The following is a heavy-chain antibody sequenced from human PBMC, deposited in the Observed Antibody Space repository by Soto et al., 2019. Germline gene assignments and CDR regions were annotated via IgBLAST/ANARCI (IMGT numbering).Heavy chain of an antibody. CDR1: GFTFSSYA. V-gene: IGHV3-23*01. CDR2: VLGGGGST. Sequence: EAQLLESGGGLVQPGGSLRLSCAASGFTFSSYAMSWVRQTPGKGLEWVSGVLGGGGSTFYADSVKGRFTISRDNSKNTLYVQLNSLRVEDTAIYYCARKGPPRDAFDIWGQGTMVTVSS. CDR3: ARKGPPRDAFDI. J-gene: IGHJ3*02.